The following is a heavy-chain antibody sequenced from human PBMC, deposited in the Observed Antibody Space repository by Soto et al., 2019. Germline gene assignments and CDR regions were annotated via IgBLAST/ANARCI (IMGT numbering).Heavy chain of an antibody. D-gene: IGHD1-7*01. J-gene: IGHJ6*02. V-gene: IGHV1-2*02. CDR1: GYTVTDYY. CDR3: AREPPLYNWNFLGSYGMDV. Sequence: AASVKVSCKASGYTVTDYYMNWVRQAPGQGLEWMGWINPKSGGTNYAQKFQGRVTMTRDTSIGIVYMELSRLRSDDAAVYYCAREPPLYNWNFLGSYGMDVWGQGTTVTVSS. CDR2: INPKSGGT.